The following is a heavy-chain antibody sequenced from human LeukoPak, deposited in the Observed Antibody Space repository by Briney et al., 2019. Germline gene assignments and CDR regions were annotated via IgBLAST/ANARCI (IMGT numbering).Heavy chain of an antibody. CDR2: IIPIFGTA. V-gene: IGHV1-69*13. CDR3: ARDRDPAPYDFWSGYYLLPLDY. J-gene: IGHJ4*02. D-gene: IGHD3-3*01. CDR1: AGTFSSYA. Sequence: ASVKVSCKASAGTFSSYAISWVRQAPGQGLEWMGGIIPIFGTANYAQKFQGRVTITADESTSTAYMELSSLRSEDTAVYYCARDRDPAPYDFWSGYYLLPLDYWGQGTLVTVSS.